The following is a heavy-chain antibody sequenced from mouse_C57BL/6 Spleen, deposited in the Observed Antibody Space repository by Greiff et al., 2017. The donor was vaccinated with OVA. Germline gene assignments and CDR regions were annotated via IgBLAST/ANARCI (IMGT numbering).Heavy chain of an antibody. Sequence: EVQLVESGGGLVKPGGSLKLSCAASGFTFSDYGMHWVRQAPEKGLEWVAYISSGSSTIYYADTVKGRFTISRDNAKNTLFLQLTSLRSEDTAMYYCARENWESAWFAYWGQGTLVTVSA. CDR1: GFTFSDYG. J-gene: IGHJ3*01. CDR3: ARENWESAWFAY. D-gene: IGHD4-1*01. V-gene: IGHV5-17*01. CDR2: ISSGSSTI.